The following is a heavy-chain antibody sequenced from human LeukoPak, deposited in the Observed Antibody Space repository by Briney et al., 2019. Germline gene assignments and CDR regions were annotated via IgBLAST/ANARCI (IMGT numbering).Heavy chain of an antibody. D-gene: IGHD5-18*01. CDR2: INHSGST. CDR3: ARGPRGYSYGYTGEDYYYYGMDV. Sequence: PSETLSLTCAVYGGSFSGYYWSWIRQPPGKGLEWIGEINHSGSTNYNPSLKSRVTISVGTSKNQFSLKLSPVTAADTAVYYCARGPRGYSYGYTGEDYYYYGMDVWGQGTTVTVSS. J-gene: IGHJ6*02. V-gene: IGHV4-34*01. CDR1: GGSFSGYY.